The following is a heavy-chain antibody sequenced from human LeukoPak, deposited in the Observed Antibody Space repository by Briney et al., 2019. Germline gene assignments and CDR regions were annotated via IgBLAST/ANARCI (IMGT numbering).Heavy chain of an antibody. J-gene: IGHJ4*02. CDR2: IYYSGST. CDR3: ARDRYYGSGSYPYFDY. V-gene: IGHV4-31*03. D-gene: IGHD3-10*01. CDR1: GGSISSGGYY. Sequence: PSETLSLTCTVSGGSISSGGYYWSWIRQHPGKGLEWIVYIYYSGSTYYNPSLKSRVTISVDTSKNQFSLKLSSVTAADTAVYYCARDRYYGSGSYPYFDYWGQGTLVTVSS.